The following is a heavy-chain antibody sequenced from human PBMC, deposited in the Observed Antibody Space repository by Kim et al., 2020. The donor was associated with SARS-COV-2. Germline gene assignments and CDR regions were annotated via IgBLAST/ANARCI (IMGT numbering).Heavy chain of an antibody. Sequence: NPSLKSRVILSVDTSKNQFYLKLSAVTAADTAVYYCARGEQQLVLSWFDPWGQGTLVTVSS. V-gene: IGHV4-34*01. D-gene: IGHD6-13*01. CDR3: ARGEQQLVLSWFDP. J-gene: IGHJ5*02.